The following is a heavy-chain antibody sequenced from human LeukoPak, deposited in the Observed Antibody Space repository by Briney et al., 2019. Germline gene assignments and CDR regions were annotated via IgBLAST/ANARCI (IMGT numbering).Heavy chain of an antibody. J-gene: IGHJ4*02. CDR2: ISASRGIT. D-gene: IGHD6-13*01. CDR1: GFNYSSYT. Sequence: GGSLRLSCAASGFNYSSYTMNWVRQAPGMGLEWLSYISASRGITYYADSVKGRFTISRDNAKNSLYLQMNSLRAEDTAVYYCARDTPTWYSSSWDPDYWGQGTLVTVSS. V-gene: IGHV3-48*01. CDR3: ARDTPTWYSSSWDPDY.